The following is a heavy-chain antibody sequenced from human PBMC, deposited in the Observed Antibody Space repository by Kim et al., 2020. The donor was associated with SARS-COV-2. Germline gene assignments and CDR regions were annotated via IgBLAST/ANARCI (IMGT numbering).Heavy chain of an antibody. V-gene: IGHV4-31*03. Sequence: SETLSLTCTVSGGSVSSGGYYWSWIRQHPGKGLEWIGYIYYSGSTYYNPSLKSRVTISVDTSKNQFSLKLSSVTAADTAVYYCARDYLNYGDYSPEVGEAFDIWGQGTMVTVSS. CDR3: ARDYLNYGDYSPEVGEAFDI. D-gene: IGHD4-17*01. J-gene: IGHJ3*02. CDR1: GGSVSSGGYY. CDR2: IYYSGST.